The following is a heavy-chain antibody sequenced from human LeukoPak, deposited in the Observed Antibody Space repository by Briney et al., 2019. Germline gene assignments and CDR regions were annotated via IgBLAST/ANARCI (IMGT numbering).Heavy chain of an antibody. CDR3: ARESYYFDY. J-gene: IGHJ4*02. CDR2: ISGSGDKT. D-gene: IGHD3-16*02. CDR1: GFTFSTYG. V-gene: IGHV3-23*01. Sequence: GESLRLSCAASGFTFSTYGMSWVRQAPGKGLEWVSGISGSGDKTYNADSVKGRFTISRDNSKNTLYLQMNSLRAEDTAVYYCARESYYFDYWGQGTLVTVSS.